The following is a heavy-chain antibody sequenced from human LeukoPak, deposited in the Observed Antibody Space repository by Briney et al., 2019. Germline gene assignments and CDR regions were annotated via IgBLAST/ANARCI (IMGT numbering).Heavy chain of an antibody. J-gene: IGHJ6*03. CDR1: GGSFSGYS. D-gene: IGHD2-15*01. CDR3: ARESVVQYYYYMDV. Sequence: SETLSLTCAVYGGSFSGYSWSWVRQPPGKGLEWIGYIYYSGSTNYNPSLKSRVTISVDTSENQFSLKLYSVTAADTAVYYCARESVVQYYYYMDVWGKGTTVTISS. V-gene: IGHV4-59*01. CDR2: IYYSGST.